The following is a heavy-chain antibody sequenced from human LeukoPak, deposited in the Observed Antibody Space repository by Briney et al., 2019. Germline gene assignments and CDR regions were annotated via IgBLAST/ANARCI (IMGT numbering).Heavy chain of an antibody. CDR1: GGSFSGYY. J-gene: IGHJ3*02. V-gene: IGHV4-34*01. CDR3: ARVDSYYDFWSGYVAQAFDI. D-gene: IGHD3-3*01. Sequence: SETLSLTCAVYGGSFSGYYWSWIRQPPGKGLEWIGEITHSGSTNYNPSLKSRVTISVDTSKNQFSLKLSSVTAADTAVYYCARVDSYYDFWSGYVAQAFDIWGQGTMVTVSS. CDR2: ITHSGST.